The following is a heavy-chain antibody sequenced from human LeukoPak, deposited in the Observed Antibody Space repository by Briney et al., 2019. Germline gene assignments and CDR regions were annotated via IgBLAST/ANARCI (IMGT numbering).Heavy chain of an antibody. D-gene: IGHD1-26*01. Sequence: PGRSLRLSCAASGFTFSSYGMHGVRQAPGKGLEWGAVIWYDGSNKYYADSVKGRFTISRDNSKNTLYLQMNSPRAEDTAVYYCAKDDYRIVGANAFDYWGQGTLVTVSS. V-gene: IGHV3-33*06. CDR3: AKDDYRIVGANAFDY. J-gene: IGHJ4*02. CDR1: GFTFSSYG. CDR2: IWYDGSNK.